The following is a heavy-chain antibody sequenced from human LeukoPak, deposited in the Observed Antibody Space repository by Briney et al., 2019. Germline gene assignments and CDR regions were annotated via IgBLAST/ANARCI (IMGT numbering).Heavy chain of an antibody. V-gene: IGHV4-39*01. J-gene: IGHJ5*02. CDR1: GGSISSPIYY. D-gene: IGHD3-10*01. CDR3: ARHPFAMVRGVVIWFDP. CDR2: IYNNGNS. Sequence: PSETLSLTCSVSGGSISSPIYYWGWIRQTPGKGLEWLASIYNNGNSFYNPSLKSRVTISVDMSNNQFSLQLTSVTAADTAVYYCARHPFAMVRGVVIWFDPRCQGTPVSVSS.